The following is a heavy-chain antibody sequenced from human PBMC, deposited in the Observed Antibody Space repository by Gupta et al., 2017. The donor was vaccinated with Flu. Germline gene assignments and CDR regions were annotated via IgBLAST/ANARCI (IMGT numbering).Heavy chain of an antibody. D-gene: IGHD2-2*01. Sequence: EVQLLESGGGLVQPGGSLRLSCAASGFTFSSYAMSWVRQAPGKGLEWVSAISGSGGSTYYADSVKGRFTISRDNSKNTLYLQMNSLRAEDTAVYYCAKVIRPNRIVVVPAAVFDYWGQGTLVTVSS. CDR1: GFTFSSYA. CDR2: ISGSGGST. J-gene: IGHJ4*02. V-gene: IGHV3-23*01. CDR3: AKVIRPNRIVVVPAAVFDY.